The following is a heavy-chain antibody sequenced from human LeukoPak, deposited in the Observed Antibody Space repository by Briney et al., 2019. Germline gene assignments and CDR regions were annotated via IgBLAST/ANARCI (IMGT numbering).Heavy chain of an antibody. CDR3: ARAGNYNLPHFDY. V-gene: IGHV3-30-3*01. CDR2: VSSDGINK. D-gene: IGHD1-1*01. Sequence: GGSLRLSCAASGFTFSNFAMHWVRQAPGEGLEWVAVVSSDGINKYYADSVKGRFTISRDNSKNTLYLQMNSLRSEDAALYYCARAGNYNLPHFDYWGQGTLVTVSS. CDR1: GFTFSNFA. J-gene: IGHJ4*02.